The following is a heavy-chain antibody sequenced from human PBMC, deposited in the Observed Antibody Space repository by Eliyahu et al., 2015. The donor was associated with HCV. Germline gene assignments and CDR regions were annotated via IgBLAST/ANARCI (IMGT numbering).Heavy chain of an antibody. D-gene: IGHD3-22*01. V-gene: IGHV4-34*01. Sequence: QVQLQQWGAGLLKPSETLSLTCAVYGGSFSGYYWSWIRQPPGKGLEWIGEINHSGSTNYNPSLKSRVTISVDTSKNQFSLKLSSVTAADTAVYYCASRRYYDSSGQFYFDYWGQGTLVTVSS. CDR1: GGSFSGYY. J-gene: IGHJ4*02. CDR3: ASRRYYDSSGQFYFDY. CDR2: INHSGST.